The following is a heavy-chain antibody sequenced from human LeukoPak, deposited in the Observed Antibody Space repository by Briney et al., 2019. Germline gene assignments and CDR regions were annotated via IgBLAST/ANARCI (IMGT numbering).Heavy chain of an antibody. CDR2: IYYSGST. CDR1: GGSISSSSYY. J-gene: IGHJ4*02. Sequence: SETLSLTCTVSGGSISSSSYYWGWIRQPPGKGLEWIGSIYYSGSTYYNPSLKSRVTISVDTSKNQFSLKLSSVTAADTAVYYCARRQGGYYDSSGYYYYFDYWGQGTLVTVSS. V-gene: IGHV4-39*07. D-gene: IGHD3-22*01. CDR3: ARRQGGYYDSSGYYYYFDY.